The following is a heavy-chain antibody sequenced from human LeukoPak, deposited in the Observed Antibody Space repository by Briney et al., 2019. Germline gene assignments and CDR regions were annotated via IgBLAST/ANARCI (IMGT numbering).Heavy chain of an antibody. CDR1: GGSISSYY. J-gene: IGHJ4*02. CDR3: ANFNYYDSSGFNDY. CDR2: IYYSGST. V-gene: IGHV4-59*01. Sequence: SETLSLTCTVSGGSISSYYWSWIRQPPGKGLEWIGYIYYSGSTNYNPSLKSRVTISVDTSKNQFSLKLSSVTAADTAVYYCANFNYYDSSGFNDYWGQGTLVTASS. D-gene: IGHD3-22*01.